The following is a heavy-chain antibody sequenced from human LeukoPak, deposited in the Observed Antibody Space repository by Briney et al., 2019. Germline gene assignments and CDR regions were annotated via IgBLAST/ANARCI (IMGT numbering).Heavy chain of an antibody. V-gene: IGHV3-30*02. D-gene: IGHD3-10*01. Sequence: GGSLRLSCATSGFTFDSYGMHWVRLPPGKGLEWGAFIRYDGIITYYADSEKGRFTISRDSSMNTMYLHMGSLRAEDKGLYYCAKDRFYYGSTSYYLDCWGQGTLVTVSS. CDR1: GFTFDSYG. CDR3: AKDRFYYGSTSYYLDC. J-gene: IGHJ4*02. CDR2: IRYDGIIT.